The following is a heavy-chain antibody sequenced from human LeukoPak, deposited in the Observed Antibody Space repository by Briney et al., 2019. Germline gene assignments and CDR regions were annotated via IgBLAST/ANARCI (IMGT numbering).Heavy chain of an antibody. J-gene: IGHJ3*02. D-gene: IGHD3-22*01. CDR3: ARGRNYYDSSDYYEGDAFDI. V-gene: IGHV1-46*01. CDR2: INPSGAST. Sequence: ASVKVSCKASGDTFTSYYMHWVRQAPGQGLEWMGIINPSGASTIYAQEFQGRVTMTRDMSTSTVYMELSSLRSEDTAVYYCARGRNYYDSSDYYEGDAFDIWGQGTMVTVSS. CDR1: GDTFTSYY.